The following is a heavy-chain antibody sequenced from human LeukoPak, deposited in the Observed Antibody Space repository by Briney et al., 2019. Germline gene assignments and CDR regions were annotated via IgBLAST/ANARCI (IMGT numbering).Heavy chain of an antibody. V-gene: IGHV3-74*01. CDR3: ARVTDYEGYFDY. D-gene: IGHD3-22*01. Sequence: GGSLRLSCAASGFTFSSSWMHWVRQAPGKGLVWVSRINSDGSSTSYADSVKGRFTISRDNAKNTLYLQMNSLRAEDTAVYYCARVTDYEGYFDYWGQGTLVTVSS. CDR2: INSDGSST. CDR1: GFTFSSSW. J-gene: IGHJ4*02.